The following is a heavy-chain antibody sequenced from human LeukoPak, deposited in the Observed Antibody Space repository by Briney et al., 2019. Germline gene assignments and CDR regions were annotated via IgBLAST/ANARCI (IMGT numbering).Heavy chain of an antibody. CDR3: ARVAVTGTFRFDS. J-gene: IGHJ4*02. V-gene: IGHV3-74*01. CDR1: GFIFRNYY. CDR2: INNDGSIT. D-gene: IGHD6-19*01. Sequence: PGGSLRLSCAASGFIFRNYYMHWVRQVPGKGLMWVSRINNDGSITRYADSVKGRFTISRDNAKNTLYLQMSSLRAEDTAAYYCARVAVTGTFRFDSWGQGTLVSVSS.